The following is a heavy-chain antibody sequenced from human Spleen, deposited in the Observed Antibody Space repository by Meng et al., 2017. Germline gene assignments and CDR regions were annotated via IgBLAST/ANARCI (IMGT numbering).Heavy chain of an antibody. CDR1: GFTFGTSA. V-gene: IGHV3-23*01. CDR2: ISISGETT. D-gene: IGHD3-9*01. Sequence: GESLKISCAVSGFTFGTSAMSWVRQAPGKGLEWVSFISISGETTSYADSVKGRFTISRDDAKNTVYLQMNSLRAEDTAVYYCARDADWVIFDHWGQGALVTVSS. CDR3: ARDADWVIFDH. J-gene: IGHJ4*02.